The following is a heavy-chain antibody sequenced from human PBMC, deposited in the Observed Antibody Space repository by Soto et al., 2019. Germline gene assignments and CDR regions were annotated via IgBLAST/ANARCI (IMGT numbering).Heavy chain of an antibody. J-gene: IGHJ4*02. CDR1: GFTFSSYG. CDR3: ARGDVAVAADIDY. V-gene: IGHV3-33*01. D-gene: IGHD2-15*01. Sequence: QVQLVESGGGVVQPGRSLRLSCAASGFTFSSYGMHWVRQAPGKGLEWVAVIWYDGSNKYYADSEKGRFTISRDNSKNTLYLHMNSLRAEDTAVYYCARGDVAVAADIDYWGQGTLVTVSS. CDR2: IWYDGSNK.